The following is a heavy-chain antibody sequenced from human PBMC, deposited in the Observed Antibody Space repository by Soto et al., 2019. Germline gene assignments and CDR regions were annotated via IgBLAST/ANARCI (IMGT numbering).Heavy chain of an antibody. CDR2: IRGTGGET. J-gene: IGHJ4*02. V-gene: IGHV3-23*01. Sequence: EVQLLESGGGMVQPGGSLRVSCAASGFTFRNFVMSWVRQAPGKGLEWVSAIRGTGGETFYADSVKGRFTISRDNSKNTLYLQMNSLRYEDTSLYFCAQDRGWGVVSPSHDYWGQGTLVTVSS. CDR1: GFTFRNFV. D-gene: IGHD2-21*01. CDR3: AQDRGWGVVSPSHDY.